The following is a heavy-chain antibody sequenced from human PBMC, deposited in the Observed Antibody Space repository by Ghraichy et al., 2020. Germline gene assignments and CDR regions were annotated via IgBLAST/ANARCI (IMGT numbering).Heavy chain of an antibody. Sequence: GGSLRLSCAASGFTFSDYYMSWIRQAPGKGLEWVSYITSSGGYTAHADSVKGRFTISSDSAKNSLHLQMNSLGAEDTAVYYCARVEYYSGTTSYYFVDFWGQGTLVTVSS. D-gene: IGHD2/OR15-2a*01. CDR1: GFTFSDYY. J-gene: IGHJ4*02. CDR3: ARVEYYSGTTSYYFVDF. V-gene: IGHV3-11*06. CDR2: ITSSGGYT.